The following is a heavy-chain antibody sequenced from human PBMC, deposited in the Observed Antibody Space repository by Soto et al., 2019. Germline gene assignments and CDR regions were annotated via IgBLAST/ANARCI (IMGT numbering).Heavy chain of an antibody. CDR3: AASPRNYGMDV. CDR1: GFTFTSSA. Sequence: SVKVSCTASGFTFTSSAVQWVRQARGQRLEWIGWIVVGSGNTNYAQKFQERVTITRDMSTSTAYMELSSLRSEDTAVYYCAASPRNYGMDVWGQGTTVTVSS. CDR2: IVVGSGNT. J-gene: IGHJ6*02. V-gene: IGHV1-58*01.